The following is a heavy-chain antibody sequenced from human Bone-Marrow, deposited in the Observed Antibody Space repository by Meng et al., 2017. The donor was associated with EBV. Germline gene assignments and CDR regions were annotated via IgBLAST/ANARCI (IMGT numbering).Heavy chain of an antibody. J-gene: IGHJ5*02. V-gene: IGHV4-34*01. CDR3: ATQRRDTDWFDP. CDR1: CGSFSRDY. CDR2: INHSGST. D-gene: IGHD6-25*01. Sequence: WGPCLVSPSEALPPSWAVLCGSFSRDYWTWLRQPPGKGLEWIGEINHSGSTNYNPSLKSRVTISVDTSKNQFSLKLSSVTAADTAVYYCATQRRDTDWFDPWGQGTLVTVSS.